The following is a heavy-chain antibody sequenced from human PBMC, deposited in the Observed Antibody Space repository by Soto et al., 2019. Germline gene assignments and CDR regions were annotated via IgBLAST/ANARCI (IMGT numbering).Heavy chain of an antibody. V-gene: IGHV1-46*03. CDR2: INAGEGYT. Sequence: ASVKVSCKASGYSFTNCYMHWVRQAPGQGLEWMGTINAGEGYTTYAQKFQGRVTMTRDTSTSTVSMELSSLRYEDTAIYYCTLGEAMVVAAAPSDPRGQGLLVTV. CDR3: TLGEAMVVAAAPSDP. J-gene: IGHJ5*02. CDR1: GYSFTNCY. D-gene: IGHD2-15*01.